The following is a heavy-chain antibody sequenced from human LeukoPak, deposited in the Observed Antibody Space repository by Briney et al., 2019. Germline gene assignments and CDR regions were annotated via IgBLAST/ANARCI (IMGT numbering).Heavy chain of an antibody. V-gene: IGHV5-51*01. CDR1: GYRFPKYW. J-gene: IGHJ5*02. Sequence: GESLKISCQGSGYRFPKYWIAWVRQMPGKGLEWMGIVYPGDSGTRYSPSFQGQVTISADKSIDTAYLQWSGLKASDTAMYYCARSQGYCSGGSCLQGDWFDPWGQGTLVTVSS. CDR3: ARSQGYCSGGSCLQGDWFDP. CDR2: VYPGDSGT. D-gene: IGHD2-15*01.